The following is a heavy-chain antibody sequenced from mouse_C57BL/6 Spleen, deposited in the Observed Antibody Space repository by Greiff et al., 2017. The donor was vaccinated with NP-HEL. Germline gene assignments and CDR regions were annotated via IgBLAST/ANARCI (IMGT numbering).Heavy chain of an antibody. CDR3: TRENDYDRDYYAMDY. V-gene: IGHV5-9-1*02. Sequence: EVQLVESGEGLVKPGGSLKLSCAASGFTFSSYAMSWVRQTPEKRLEWVAYISSGGDYIYYADTVKGRFTISRDNARNTLYLQMSSLKSEDTAMYYCTRENDYDRDYYAMDYWGQGTSVTVSS. J-gene: IGHJ4*01. D-gene: IGHD2-4*01. CDR2: ISSGGDYI. CDR1: GFTFSSYA.